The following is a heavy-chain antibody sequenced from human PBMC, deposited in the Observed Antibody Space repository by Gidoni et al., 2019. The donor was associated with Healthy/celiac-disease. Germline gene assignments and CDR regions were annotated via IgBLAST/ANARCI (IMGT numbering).Heavy chain of an antibody. CDR3: AREPYGDYGVSEGEMDDY. J-gene: IGHJ4*02. D-gene: IGHD4-17*01. CDR1: GFTFSSYS. V-gene: IGHV3-21*01. CDR2: ISSSSSYI. Sequence: EVQLVESGGGVVKPGGSLRLSCAASGFTFSSYSMNWVRQAPGKGLEWVSSISSSSSYIYYADSVKGRFTNSREHAKYALYLQMNSLRAEDTAVYYCAREPYGDYGVSEGEMDDYWGQGTLGTVSS.